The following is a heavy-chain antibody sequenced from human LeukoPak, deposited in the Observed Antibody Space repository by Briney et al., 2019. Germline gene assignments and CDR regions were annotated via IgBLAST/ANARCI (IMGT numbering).Heavy chain of an antibody. D-gene: IGHD3-10*01. CDR1: GFTFSSYA. V-gene: IGHV3-23*01. Sequence: GGSLRLSCVASGFTFSSYAMTWVRQAPGRGLEWVSTISGSGGSTYYADSVKGRFTISRDNSNNTLYLQMNSLRAEDTAIFYCAKDLVRYYGAGDTFDIWGQGTMVTVSS. J-gene: IGHJ3*02. CDR3: AKDLVRYYGAGDTFDI. CDR2: ISGSGGST.